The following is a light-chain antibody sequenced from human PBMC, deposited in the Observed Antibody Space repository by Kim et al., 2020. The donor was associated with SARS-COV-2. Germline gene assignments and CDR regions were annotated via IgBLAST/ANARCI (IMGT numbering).Light chain of an antibody. CDR3: QQTYGTPT. CDR2: ATS. V-gene: IGKV1-39*01. CDR1: QTISTY. Sequence: DIQMTQSPCSLSASVGDRVTITCRASQTISTYLNWYHQKPGKAPNLLIYATSNLQNGVPSRFSGSGSGTDFTLTISSLQPEDFAIYYCQQTYGTPTFGQGTKLEI. J-gene: IGKJ2*01.